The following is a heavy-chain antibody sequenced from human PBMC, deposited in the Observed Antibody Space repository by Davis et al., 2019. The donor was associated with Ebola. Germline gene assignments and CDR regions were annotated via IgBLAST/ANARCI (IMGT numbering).Heavy chain of an antibody. V-gene: IGHV1-2*02. CDR3: ARVSGPGTIFPVGDAFDI. D-gene: IGHD3-10*02. Sequence: AASVKVSCKASGYTFTAYYMHWVRQAPGQGLEWMGWINANTGGTNYAQNFQGRVTIMRDTSITTAYMELSRLRSDDTALYYCARVSGPGTIFPVGDAFDIWGQGTMVTVSS. CDR2: INANTGGT. J-gene: IGHJ3*02. CDR1: GYTFTAYY.